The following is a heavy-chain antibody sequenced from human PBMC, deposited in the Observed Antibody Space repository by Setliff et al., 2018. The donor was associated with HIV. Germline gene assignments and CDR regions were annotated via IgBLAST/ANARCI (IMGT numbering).Heavy chain of an antibody. D-gene: IGHD6-6*01. J-gene: IGHJ6*03. Sequence: SETLSLTCSVSGESINSGTSYWNWIRQYPGKSLEWIGYYYRGSTHYNPSLKSRVTVLVDTSKNQVSLKLRSVTAADTAVYYCARAYGFSSSSHYYYYYMDVWGKGTTVTVSS. V-gene: IGHV4-61*01. CDR1: GESINSGTSY. CDR3: ARAYGFSSSSHYYYYYMDV. CDR2: YYRGST.